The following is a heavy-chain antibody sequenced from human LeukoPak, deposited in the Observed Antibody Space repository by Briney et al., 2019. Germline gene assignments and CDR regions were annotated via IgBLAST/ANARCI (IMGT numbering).Heavy chain of an antibody. V-gene: IGHV3-74*01. Sequence: GGSLRLSCAASGFTFSSYLMHWVRQAPGKGLVWVSRMNSDGSSTSYADSVKGRFTISTDNPKNTMYLQMNSLRAEDTAVHYCATVWGGSGAAAGTNDYWGQGTLVTASS. CDR1: GFTFSSYL. J-gene: IGHJ4*02. CDR2: MNSDGSST. D-gene: IGHD6-13*01. CDR3: ATVWGGSGAAAGTNDY.